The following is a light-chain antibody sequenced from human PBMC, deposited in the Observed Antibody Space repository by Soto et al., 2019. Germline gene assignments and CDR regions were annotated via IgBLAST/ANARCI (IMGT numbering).Light chain of an antibody. V-gene: IGLV2-14*01. CDR1: SSDVGGYNY. CDR2: DVS. J-gene: IGLJ2*01. CDR3: SSYTSSSTLDVV. Sequence: QSALTQPASVSGSPGQSITISCTGTSSDVGGYNYVSWYQQHPGKAPKLMIYDVSNRPSGVSNRFSGSKSGNTASLTISGRQAEDEADYYCSSYTSSSTLDVVFGGGTKLTVL.